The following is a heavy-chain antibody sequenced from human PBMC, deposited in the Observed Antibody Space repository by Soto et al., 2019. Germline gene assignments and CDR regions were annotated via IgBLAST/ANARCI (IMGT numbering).Heavy chain of an antibody. J-gene: IGHJ4*02. Sequence: QVQLVESGGCVVQPGRSLRLSCAASGFTFSSYAMHWVRQAPGKGLEWVAVISYDGSNKYYADSVKGRFTISRDNSKNTLYLQMNSLRAEDTAVYYCARDRIYSSSWHDYWGQGTLVTVSS. CDR3: ARDRIYSSSWHDY. D-gene: IGHD6-13*01. V-gene: IGHV3-30-3*01. CDR1: GFTFSSYA. CDR2: ISYDGSNK.